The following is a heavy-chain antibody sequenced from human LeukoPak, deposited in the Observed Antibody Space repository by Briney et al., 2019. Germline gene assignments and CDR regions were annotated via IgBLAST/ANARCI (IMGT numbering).Heavy chain of an antibody. J-gene: IGHJ4*02. Sequence: SETLSLTCAVSGGSISSGDYSWSWIRQPPGEGLEWIGFIYNSGNTYYNPSLKSRVTLSVDTSKNQFSLNLSSVTAADTAVYYCARTAYDSSDFYRFDYWGQGTLVTVSS. D-gene: IGHD3-22*01. CDR1: GGSISSGDYS. V-gene: IGHV4-30-4*07. CDR2: IYNSGNT. CDR3: ARTAYDSSDFYRFDY.